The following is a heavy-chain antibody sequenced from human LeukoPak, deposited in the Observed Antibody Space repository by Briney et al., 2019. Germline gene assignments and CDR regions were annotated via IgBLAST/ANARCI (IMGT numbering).Heavy chain of an antibody. CDR1: GGSIGSSSYY. D-gene: IGHD3-22*01. CDR2: IYYSGST. CDR3: ATGYYYDSSGYYRD. J-gene: IGHJ4*02. V-gene: IGHV4-39*01. Sequence: SETLSLTCTVSGGSIGSSSYYWGWIRQPPGKGLEWIGTIYYSGSTYCNPSLKSRVTISVDTSKNQFSLKLSSVTAADTAIYYCATGYYYDSSGYYRDWGQGTLVSVSS.